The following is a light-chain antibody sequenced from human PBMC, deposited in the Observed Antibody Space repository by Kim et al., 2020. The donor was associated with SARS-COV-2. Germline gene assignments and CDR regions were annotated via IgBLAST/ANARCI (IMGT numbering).Light chain of an antibody. J-gene: IGKJ4*01. CDR3: EQYKNWPPLT. V-gene: IGKV3-15*01. Sequence: EIVMTQSPATLSLSPGERATLSCRASQSVSSNLAWYQQKPAQAPRLLIYGASTRATGIPARFSGSGSGTEFTLTISSLQSEDFAVYYCEQYKNWPPLTFGGGKKLEI. CDR2: GAS. CDR1: QSVSSN.